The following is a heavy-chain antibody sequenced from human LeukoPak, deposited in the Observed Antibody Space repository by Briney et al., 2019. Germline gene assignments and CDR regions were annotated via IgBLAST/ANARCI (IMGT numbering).Heavy chain of an antibody. V-gene: IGHV4-34*01. D-gene: IGHD2-2*01. Sequence: GSLRLSCAASGFTFSSYAMSWVRQAPGKGLEWIGEINHSGSTNYNPSLKSRVTISVDTSKNQFSLKLSSVTAADTAVYYCARGSIVVVPAAISGWFDPWGQGTLVTVSS. CDR3: ARGSIVVVPAAISGWFDP. J-gene: IGHJ5*02. CDR2: INHSGST. CDR1: GFTFSSYA.